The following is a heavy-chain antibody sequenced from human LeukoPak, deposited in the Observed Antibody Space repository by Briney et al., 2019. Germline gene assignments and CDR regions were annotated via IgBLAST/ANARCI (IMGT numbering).Heavy chain of an antibody. D-gene: IGHD5-24*01. J-gene: IGHJ6*02. V-gene: IGHV3-9*01. CDR3: AKDIRDGYNGYYYGMDV. Sequence: GGSLRLSCAASGFTFDDYAMHWVRQAPGKGLEWVSGISWNSGSIGYADSVKGRFTISRDNAKNSLYLQMNSLRAEDTALYYCAKDIRDGYNGYYYGMDVWGQGTTVTVSS. CDR2: ISWNSGSI. CDR1: GFTFDDYA.